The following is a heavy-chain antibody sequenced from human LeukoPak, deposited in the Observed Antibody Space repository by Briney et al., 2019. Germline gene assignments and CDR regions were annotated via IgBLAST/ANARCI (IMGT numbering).Heavy chain of an antibody. Sequence: SETLSLTCTVSGGSISSSSYYWGWIRQPPGKGLEWIGNIYYSGSTYYNPSLKSRVTISVDTSKNQISLKLTSATAADTGVYYCARLSSGWYYFDYWGQGTLVTVSS. CDR1: GGSISSSSYY. V-gene: IGHV4-39*01. D-gene: IGHD6-19*01. CDR2: IYYSGST. CDR3: ARLSSGWYYFDY. J-gene: IGHJ4*02.